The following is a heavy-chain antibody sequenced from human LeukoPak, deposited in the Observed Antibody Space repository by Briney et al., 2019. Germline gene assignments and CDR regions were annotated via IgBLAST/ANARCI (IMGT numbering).Heavy chain of an antibody. CDR2: INPNSGGT. V-gene: IGHV1-2*06. CDR3: ARYYYDSSGYYYFDY. CDR1: GYTFTGYY. J-gene: IGHJ4*02. D-gene: IGHD3-22*01. Sequence: ASVEVSCKASGYTFTGYYMHWVRQAPGQGLEWMGRINPNSGGTNYAQKFQGRVTMTRDTSISTAYMELSRLRSDDTAVYYCARYYYDSSGYYYFDYWGQGTLVTVSS.